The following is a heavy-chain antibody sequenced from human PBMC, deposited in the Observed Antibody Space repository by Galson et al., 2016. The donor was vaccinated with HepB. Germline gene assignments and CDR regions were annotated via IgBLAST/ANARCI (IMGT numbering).Heavy chain of an antibody. CDR2: INPNSGAT. Sequence: SVKVSCKASGYSFTGYYMHWVRQAPGQGLEWVGWINPNSGATNYAQNFQGRVTMTRDTSISTAYMELTGLRSDDAAVYYCVKESRGNYGWHFDYWGQGTLVTVS. D-gene: IGHD1-7*01. CDR3: VKESRGNYGWHFDY. CDR1: GYSFTGYY. J-gene: IGHJ4*02. V-gene: IGHV1-2*02.